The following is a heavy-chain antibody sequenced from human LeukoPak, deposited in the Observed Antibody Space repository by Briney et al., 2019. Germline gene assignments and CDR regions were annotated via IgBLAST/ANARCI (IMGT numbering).Heavy chain of an antibody. D-gene: IGHD3-22*01. CDR1: GGSISSSSYY. Sequence: SETLSLTCTASGGSISSSSYYWGWIRQPPGKGLEWIGSIYYSGSTYYNPSLKSRVTISVDTSKNQFSLKLSSVTAADTAVYYCARHRSYYDSPFDYWGQGTLVTVSS. V-gene: IGHV4-39*01. CDR3: ARHRSYYDSPFDY. CDR2: IYYSGST. J-gene: IGHJ4*02.